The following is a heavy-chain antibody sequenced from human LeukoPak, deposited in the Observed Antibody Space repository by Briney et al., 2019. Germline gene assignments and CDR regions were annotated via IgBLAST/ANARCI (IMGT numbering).Heavy chain of an antibody. J-gene: IGHJ4*02. V-gene: IGHV3-7*01. Sequence: GGSLRLSCAASGFTFSDFWMSWVRQAPGKGLEWVANIKQDGSEKYYVDSVKGRFTISRDNAKNSLYLQMNSLRAEDTAVYYCARAGGDWGQGTLVTVSS. CDR1: GFTFSDFW. CDR3: ARAGGD. D-gene: IGHD3-16*01. CDR2: IKQDGSEK.